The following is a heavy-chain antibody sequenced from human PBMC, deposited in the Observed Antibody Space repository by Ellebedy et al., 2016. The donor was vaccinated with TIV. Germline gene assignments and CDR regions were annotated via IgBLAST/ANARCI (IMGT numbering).Heavy chain of an antibody. D-gene: IGHD6-13*01. V-gene: IGHV1-18*01. CDR1: GGTSSSYG. CDR3: AREESTGWFWDY. J-gene: IGHJ4*02. CDR2: ISTYNGKT. Sequence: ASVKVSXXASGGTSSSYGISWVRQAPGQGLEWMGWISTYNGKTESAQKLQGRVTMTTSTSSRTVYMELRSLRSDDTAVYFCAREESTGWFWDYWGQGTLVNVSS.